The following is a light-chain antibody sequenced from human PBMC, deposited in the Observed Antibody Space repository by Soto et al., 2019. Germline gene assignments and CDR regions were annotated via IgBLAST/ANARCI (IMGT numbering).Light chain of an antibody. CDR3: AAWDDSLSGLV. J-gene: IGLJ2*01. V-gene: IGLV1-47*01. Sequence: QSVLTQPPSASGTPGQRVTISCSGSSSNIGSNYVYWYQQLPETAPKLLIYRNNQRPSGVPDRFSGSKSGTSVSLAISGLRSEDEADYYCAAWDDSLSGLVFGGGTKLTVL. CDR2: RNN. CDR1: SSNIGSNY.